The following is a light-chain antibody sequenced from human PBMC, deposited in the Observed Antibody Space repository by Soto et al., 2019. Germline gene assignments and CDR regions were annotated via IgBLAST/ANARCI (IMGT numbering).Light chain of an antibody. CDR2: CDN. J-gene: IGLJ2*01. V-gene: IGLV1-44*01. CDR1: SSNIGSNH. Sequence: QAVVTQPPSASGTPGQRVTISCSGSSSNIGSNHVSWYQHLPGTAPQSLIYCDNQRPSGVPDRISGSRSGTSASLAISGLQSEDEAEYYCAACDASLRGRVFGGGTKLTVL. CDR3: AACDASLRGRV.